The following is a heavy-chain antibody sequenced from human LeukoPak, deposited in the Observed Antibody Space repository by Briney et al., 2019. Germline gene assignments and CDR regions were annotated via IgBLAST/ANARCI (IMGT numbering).Heavy chain of an antibody. CDR1: GCTFSSYA. CDR2: IIPIFGTA. J-gene: IGHJ1*01. CDR3: ATLERWPNPWDFQH. D-gene: IGHD5-24*01. Sequence: SVKVSCKASGCTFSSYAMSWVRQAPGQGLEWMGGIIPIFGTANYAQKFQGRVTITTDESTSTAYMELSSLRSEDTAVYYCATLERWPNPWDFQHWGQGTLVSVSS. V-gene: IGHV1-69*05.